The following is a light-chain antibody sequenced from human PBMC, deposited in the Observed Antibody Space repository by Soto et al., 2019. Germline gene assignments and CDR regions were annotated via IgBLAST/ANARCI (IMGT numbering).Light chain of an antibody. CDR2: EDN. J-gene: IGLJ2*01. CDR1: SPNIGNNI. Sequence: QSVLTQPPSVSADPGQKVTISCSGSSPNIGNNIVSWYQQLPGTAPKLLIYEDNKRPSGIPDRFSGSKSGTSATLGITGLQTGDEAEYYCASWDSSLTGGVFGGGTQLTVL. V-gene: IGLV1-51*02. CDR3: ASWDSSLTGGV.